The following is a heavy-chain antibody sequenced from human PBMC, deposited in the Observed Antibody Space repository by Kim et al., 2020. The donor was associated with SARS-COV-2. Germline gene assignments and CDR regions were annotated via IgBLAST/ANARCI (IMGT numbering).Heavy chain of an antibody. J-gene: IGHJ4*02. V-gene: IGHV3-15*01. D-gene: IGHD2-2*01. CDR3: TTVSMR. CDR1: GITFSNAW. Sequence: GGSLRLSCAVSGITFSNAWFNWVRQSPGKGLEWVGRIKSKTDGGTAALAAPVKGRFAISRDDSKNTLSLLMNNVETDDSAVYYCTTVSMRWGRETLVTVSS. CDR2: IKSKTDGGTA.